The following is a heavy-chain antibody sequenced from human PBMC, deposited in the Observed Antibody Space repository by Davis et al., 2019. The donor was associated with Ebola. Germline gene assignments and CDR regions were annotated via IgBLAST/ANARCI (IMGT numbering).Heavy chain of an antibody. CDR2: ISSSSYI. CDR3: ARDHCSSTSCYVLGPDAFDI. Sequence: GESLKISCAASGFTFSSYWMPCVRQAQGKGLEWVSSISSSSYIYYADSVKGRFTISRDNAKNSLYLQMNSLRAEDTAVYYCARDHCSSTSCYVLGPDAFDIWGQGTMVTVSS. J-gene: IGHJ3*02. D-gene: IGHD2-2*01. V-gene: IGHV3-21*01. CDR1: GFTFSSYW.